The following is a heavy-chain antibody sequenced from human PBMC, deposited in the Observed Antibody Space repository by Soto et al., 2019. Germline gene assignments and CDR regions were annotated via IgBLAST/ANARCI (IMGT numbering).Heavy chain of an antibody. CDR2: ITPLVDLS. CDR1: GGTFSSYS. D-gene: IGHD6-19*01. Sequence: QVHLVQSGAEVKEPGSSVKVSCKASGGTFSSYSVSWVRQAPGQGLEWMGRITPLVDLSTYAQKLESRVTITADKSASKAYMELSSLRSEDTAVYYCARVTAVAGNYFDYWGQGTQVTVSS. J-gene: IGHJ4*02. V-gene: IGHV1-69*02. CDR3: ARVTAVAGNYFDY.